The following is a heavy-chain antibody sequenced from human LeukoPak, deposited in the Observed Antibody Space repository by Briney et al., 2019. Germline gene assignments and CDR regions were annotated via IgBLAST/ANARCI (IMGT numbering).Heavy chain of an antibody. CDR3: ARVSSYYYDSSGPWGY. Sequence: PSETLSLTCTVSGGSISSYYWSWIRQPPGKGLEWIGYIHYSGGITYYNPSLKSRVTISVDTSKNQFSLSLSSVTAADTAVYYCARVSSYYYDSSGPWGYWGQGTLVTVSS. CDR2: IHYSGGIT. D-gene: IGHD3-22*01. J-gene: IGHJ4*02. V-gene: IGHV4-59*08. CDR1: GGSISSYY.